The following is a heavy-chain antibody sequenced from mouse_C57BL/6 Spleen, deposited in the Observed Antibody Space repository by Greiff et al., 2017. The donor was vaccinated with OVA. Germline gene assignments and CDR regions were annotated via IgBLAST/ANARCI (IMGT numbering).Heavy chain of an antibody. J-gene: IGHJ4*01. CDR1: GFSLTSYG. Sequence: QVQLKESGPGLVQPSQSLSITCTVSGFSLTSYGVHWVRQSPGKGLEWLGVIWRGGSTDYNAAFMSRLSITKDNSKSQVFFKMNSLQADDTAIYYCAKNPPDGSYAMDYWGQGTSVTVSS. D-gene: IGHD2-3*01. CDR2: IWRGGST. CDR3: AKNPPDGSYAMDY. V-gene: IGHV2-5*01.